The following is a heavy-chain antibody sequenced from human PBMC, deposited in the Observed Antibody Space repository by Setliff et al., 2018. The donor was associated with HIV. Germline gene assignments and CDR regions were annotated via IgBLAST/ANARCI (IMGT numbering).Heavy chain of an antibody. CDR1: GYSISSGYY. V-gene: IGHV4-38-2*01. D-gene: IGHD3-10*01. CDR2: INYGRTT. CDR3: VRRRGPMVRGVDPSPSYYFDY. J-gene: IGHJ4*02. Sequence: SETLSLTCAVSGYSISSGYYWSWIRQSPGKGLEWIGEINYGRTTNYNPSLESRVTISVDTSKNQFSLRMKSVNAGDTGKYYCVRRRGPMVRGVDPSPSYYFDYWGQGTLVTVSS.